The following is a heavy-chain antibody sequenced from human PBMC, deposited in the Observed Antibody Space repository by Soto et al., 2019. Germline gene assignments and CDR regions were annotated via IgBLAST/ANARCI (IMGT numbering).Heavy chain of an antibody. CDR2: ISYDGSEK. Sequence: QEQLVESGGGVVQPGRSLRLSCVASGFTFNTYAMHWVRQAPGKGLEWVAVISYDGSEKHYADSVEGRFFISRDNSKKILDLQMNSLRFDDTAVYHCVRDRIRGRRQNWNQFDYWGQGTLVTDSS. D-gene: IGHD1-1*01. J-gene: IGHJ4*02. CDR1: GFTFNTYA. V-gene: IGHV3-30-3*01. CDR3: VRDRIRGRRQNWNQFDY.